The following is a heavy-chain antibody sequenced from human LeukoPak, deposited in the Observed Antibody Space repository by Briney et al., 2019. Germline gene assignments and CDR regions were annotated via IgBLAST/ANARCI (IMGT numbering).Heavy chain of an antibody. V-gene: IGHV3-7*01. J-gene: IGHJ4*02. D-gene: IGHD4-17*01. Sequence: GGSLRLSCAASGFSFSSYWMSWVRQAPGKGLEWVANINHDGSHKFYVDSVKGRFTISRDNAKNSLYLEMNSLRAEDTAVYYCARGTYGDYDYWGQGTLVTVSS. CDR2: INHDGSHK. CDR3: ARGTYGDYDY. CDR1: GFSFSSYW.